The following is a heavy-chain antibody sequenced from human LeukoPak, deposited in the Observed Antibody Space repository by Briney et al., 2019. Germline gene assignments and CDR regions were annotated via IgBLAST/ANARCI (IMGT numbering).Heavy chain of an antibody. CDR2: ISSDGSNK. CDR3: AKDWGASSYYNCDY. D-gene: IGHD1-26*01. J-gene: IGHJ4*02. CDR1: GFTVSSNY. V-gene: IGHV3-30*18. Sequence: PGGSLRLSCAASGFTVSSNYMSWVRQAPGKGLEWLSVISSDGSNKYYGASVKGRFTISRDNSKNTLYLQMNSLRAEDSAVYYCAKDWGASSYYNCDYWGQGTLVTVSS.